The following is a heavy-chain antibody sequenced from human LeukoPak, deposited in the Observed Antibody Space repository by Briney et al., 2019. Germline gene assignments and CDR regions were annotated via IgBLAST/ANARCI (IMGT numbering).Heavy chain of an antibody. V-gene: IGHV3-23*01. Sequence: GGSLRLSCAASGFTFSRNAMSWDRQAPGKGLEWVSTISGSDNDTYYADSVKGRFSISRDNSKNTLYLQMNSLRAEDTAVYYCAKDPMTTVTTVDSDWGQGTLVTVSS. D-gene: IGHD4-17*01. CDR3: AKDPMTTVTTVDSD. CDR1: GFTFSRNA. CDR2: ISGSDNDT. J-gene: IGHJ4*02.